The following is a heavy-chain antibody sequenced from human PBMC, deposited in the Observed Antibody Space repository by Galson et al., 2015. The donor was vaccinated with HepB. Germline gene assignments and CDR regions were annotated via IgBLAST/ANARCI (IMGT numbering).Heavy chain of an antibody. V-gene: IGHV3-23*01. CDR1: GFTFSSYA. CDR3: ASAPRSTIPPPWDY. D-gene: IGHD2-2*02. J-gene: IGHJ4*02. Sequence: SLRLSCAASGFTFSSYAMSWVRQAPGKGLEWVSGISDSGGVTNYADSVKGRFTISRDNSKNTLYLQMNSLRAEDTAVYHCASAPRSTIPPPWDYWGQGTLVTVSS. CDR2: ISDSGGVT.